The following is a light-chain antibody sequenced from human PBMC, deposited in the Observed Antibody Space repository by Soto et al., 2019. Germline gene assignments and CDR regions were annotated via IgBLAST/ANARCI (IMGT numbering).Light chain of an antibody. CDR2: GAS. Sequence: EIVLTQSPGTLSLSPGERATLSCRASQSVSSSYLAWYQQKPGQAPRLLIYGASSRATGIPDRFSGRGSGTAFTLTISRLEPEDFAVYYCHQYDSSPLTFGGRTKVEIK. V-gene: IGKV3-20*01. CDR1: QSVSSSY. J-gene: IGKJ4*01. CDR3: HQYDSSPLT.